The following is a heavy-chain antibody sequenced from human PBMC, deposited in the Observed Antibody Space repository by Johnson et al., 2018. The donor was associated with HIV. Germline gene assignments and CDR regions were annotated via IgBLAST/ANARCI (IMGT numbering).Heavy chain of an antibody. Sequence: QVQLVESGGGVVQPGRSLRLSCAASGFTFSRYAMHWVRQAPGKGLEWVSGINWNGGSTGYADSVKGRFTISRDNSKNTLYLQMNSLRAEDTAVYYCARTVTTLSGAFDIWGQGTMVTVSS. J-gene: IGHJ3*02. CDR1: GFTFSRYA. D-gene: IGHD4-17*01. CDR2: INWNGGST. CDR3: ARTVTTLSGAFDI. V-gene: IGHV3-NL1*01.